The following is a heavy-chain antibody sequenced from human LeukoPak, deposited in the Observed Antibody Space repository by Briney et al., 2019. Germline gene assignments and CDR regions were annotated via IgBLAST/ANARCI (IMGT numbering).Heavy chain of an antibody. CDR1: GFTVSSNY. CDR2: IYSSGST. Sequence: GGSLRLSCAASGFTVSSNYVSWVRQAPGKGLEWVSVIYSSGSTYYVDSVKGRFTNSRDNSKNTLYLQMNSLRAQDTAVYYCARDTFGSSAFDIWGQGTMVTVSS. V-gene: IGHV3-66*01. D-gene: IGHD3-16*01. J-gene: IGHJ3*02. CDR3: ARDTFGSSAFDI.